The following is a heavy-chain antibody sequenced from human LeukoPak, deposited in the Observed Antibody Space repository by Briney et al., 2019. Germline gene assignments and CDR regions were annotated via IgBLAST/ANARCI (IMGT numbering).Heavy chain of an antibody. V-gene: IGHV4-39*01. CDR3: ASNYYGSGSYYTGY. J-gene: IGHJ4*02. Sequence: SETLSLTCTVSGGCITSSSYYWGWIRQPPGKGLEWIGSIYYSGSTYYNPSLKSRVTISVDTSKNQFSLKLSSVTAADTAVYYCASNYYGSGSYYTGYWGQGTLVTVSS. D-gene: IGHD3-10*01. CDR1: GGCITSSSYY. CDR2: IYYSGST.